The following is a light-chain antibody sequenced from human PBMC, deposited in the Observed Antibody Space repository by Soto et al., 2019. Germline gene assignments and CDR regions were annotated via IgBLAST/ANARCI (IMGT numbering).Light chain of an antibody. V-gene: IGKV1-39*01. CDR3: QQVSSTPQT. CDR2: VAS. CDR1: QSISIY. Sequence: DIQMTQSPSSLSAFVGDRVTITCRASQSISIYLNWYQQKPGKAPKLLINVASSLQGGVPSRFSGGGSGTDFTLAISSLQPEDFATYYCQQVSSTPQTFGGGTKVEIK. J-gene: IGKJ4*01.